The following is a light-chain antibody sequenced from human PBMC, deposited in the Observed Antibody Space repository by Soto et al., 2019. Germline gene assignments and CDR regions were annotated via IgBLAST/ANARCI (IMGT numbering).Light chain of an antibody. Sequence: EIVLTQSPATLSLSPGERATLSCRASQTVSSYLLWYQQKPGQAPRLLIYDASNRATGIPARFSGSGSGTEFTLTISSLQPDDFATYYCQQYNSYSWTFGQGTKVDIK. CDR3: QQYNSYSWT. CDR1: QTVSSY. J-gene: IGKJ1*01. CDR2: DAS. V-gene: IGKV3-11*01.